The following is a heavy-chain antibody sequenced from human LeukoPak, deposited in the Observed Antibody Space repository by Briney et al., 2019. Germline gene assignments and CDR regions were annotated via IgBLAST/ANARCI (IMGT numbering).Heavy chain of an antibody. CDR2: IYYSGST. CDR3: ARWRRDEGWLHKMGPYFDY. CDR1: GGSISSYY. V-gene: IGHV4-59*01. Sequence: PSETLSLTCTVSGGSISSYYWSWIRQPPGKGLEWIGYIYYSGSTNYNPYLKSRVTISVDTSKNQFSLKLSSVTAADTAVYYCARWRRDEGWLHKMGPYFDYWGQGTLVTVSS. D-gene: IGHD5-24*01. J-gene: IGHJ4*02.